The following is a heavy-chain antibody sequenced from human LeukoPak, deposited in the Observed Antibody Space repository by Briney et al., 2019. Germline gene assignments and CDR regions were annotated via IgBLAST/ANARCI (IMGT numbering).Heavy chain of an antibody. Sequence: SQTLSLTCAISGDSVSSNSAAWNWIRQSPSRGLEWLGRTYYRSKWYNDYAVSVKSRININPDTSKNQFSLQLNSMTAADTAVYYCARGRITMVRGATPFGGYYFDYWGQGTLVTVSS. V-gene: IGHV6-1*01. CDR3: ARGRITMVRGATPFGGYYFDY. J-gene: IGHJ4*02. CDR1: GDSVSSNSAA. CDR2: TYYRSKWYN. D-gene: IGHD3-10*01.